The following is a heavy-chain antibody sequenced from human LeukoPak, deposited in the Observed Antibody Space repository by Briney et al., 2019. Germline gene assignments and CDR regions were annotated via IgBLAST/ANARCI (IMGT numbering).Heavy chain of an antibody. Sequence: GGSLRLSCATSGSTSSSYSMNGFPQAPGKGLEWVSSISSSSSNIYYADSLKGRFTISRDNAKNSLYLQMNSLRAEDTAVYYCARLYGTFDYWGQGTVVTVSS. CDR3: ARLYGTFDY. CDR2: ISSSSSNI. J-gene: IGHJ4*02. V-gene: IGHV3-21*01. D-gene: IGHD2/OR15-2a*01. CDR1: GSTSSSYS.